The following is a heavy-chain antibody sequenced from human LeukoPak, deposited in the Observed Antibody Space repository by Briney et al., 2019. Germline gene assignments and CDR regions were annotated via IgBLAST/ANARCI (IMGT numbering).Heavy chain of an antibody. D-gene: IGHD5-18*01. CDR2: IRYDGSNK. CDR1: GFTFSSYG. Sequence: GGSLRLPCAASGFTFSSYGMHWVRQAPGKGLEWVAFIRYDGSNKYYADSVKGRFTISRDNSKNTLYLQMNSLRAEDTAVYYCAKDAFRGYSYGWHFDYWGQGTLVTVSS. V-gene: IGHV3-30*02. CDR3: AKDAFRGYSYGWHFDY. J-gene: IGHJ4*02.